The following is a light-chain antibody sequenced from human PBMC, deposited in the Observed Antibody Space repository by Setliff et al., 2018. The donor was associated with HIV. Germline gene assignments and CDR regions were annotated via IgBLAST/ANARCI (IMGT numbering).Light chain of an antibody. CDR2: EVS. Sequence: ALAQPASVSGSPGQSITISCTGTSNNIAIYNYVSWYQQHPGKAPKLMIYEVSNRPSGISNRFSGSKSGNTASLTISGLQAEDEADYYCSSYTSSSTVLFGGGTKVTVL. CDR3: SSYTSSSTVL. CDR1: SNNIAIYNY. V-gene: IGLV2-14*01. J-gene: IGLJ2*01.